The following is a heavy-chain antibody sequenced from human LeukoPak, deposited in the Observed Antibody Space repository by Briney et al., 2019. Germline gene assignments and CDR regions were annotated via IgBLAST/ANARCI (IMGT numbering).Heavy chain of an antibody. Sequence: PGGSLRLSCAASGFTFSSYAMHWVRQAPGKGLEWVAVTSYDGSNKYYADSVKGRFTISRDNSKNTLYLQMNSLRAEDTAVYYCARDWEYYDSSGSIFDYWGQGTLVTVSS. CDR1: GFTFSSYA. D-gene: IGHD3-22*01. CDR2: TSYDGSNK. J-gene: IGHJ4*02. CDR3: ARDWEYYDSSGSIFDY. V-gene: IGHV3-30-3*01.